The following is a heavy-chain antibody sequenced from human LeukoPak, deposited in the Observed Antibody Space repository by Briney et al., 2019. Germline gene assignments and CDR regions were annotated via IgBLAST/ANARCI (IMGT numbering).Heavy chain of an antibody. D-gene: IGHD3-9*01. CDR2: ISAYNGNT. Sequence: GASVKVSCKASGYTCTSYGISWVRQAPGQGLEWMGWISAYNGNTNYAQKLQGRVTMTTDTSTSTAYMELRSLRSDDTAVYYCARDYDILTGYATDNIDYWGQGTLVTVSS. J-gene: IGHJ4*02. V-gene: IGHV1-18*01. CDR1: GYTCTSYG. CDR3: ARDYDILTGYATDNIDY.